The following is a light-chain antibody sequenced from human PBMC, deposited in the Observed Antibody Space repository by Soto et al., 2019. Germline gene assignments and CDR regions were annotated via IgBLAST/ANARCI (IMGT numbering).Light chain of an antibody. CDR3: QQYNNWPPYT. Sequence: EIVMTQSPATLSVSPGERATLSCRASQSVSSYLAWYQQKPGQAPRLLIYGSSTRATGIPARFSGSGSGTEFTLNISSLQSEDFAVYYCQQYNNWPPYTFGQGTKLKIK. CDR1: QSVSSY. J-gene: IGKJ2*01. CDR2: GSS. V-gene: IGKV3-15*01.